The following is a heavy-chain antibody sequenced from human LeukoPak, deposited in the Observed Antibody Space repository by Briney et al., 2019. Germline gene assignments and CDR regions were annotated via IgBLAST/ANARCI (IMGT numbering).Heavy chain of an antibody. V-gene: IGHV5-51*01. CDR3: ARDGGYDFWSGYYQDY. J-gene: IGHJ4*02. CDR2: IYPGDSDT. D-gene: IGHD3-3*01. Sequence: PGESLKISCKGSGYSFTSYWIGWVRQMPGKGLEWMGIIYPGDSDTRYSPSFQGQVTISADKSISTAYLQWSSLKASDTAMYYCARDGGYDFWSGYYQDYWGQGTLVTVSS. CDR1: GYSFTSYW.